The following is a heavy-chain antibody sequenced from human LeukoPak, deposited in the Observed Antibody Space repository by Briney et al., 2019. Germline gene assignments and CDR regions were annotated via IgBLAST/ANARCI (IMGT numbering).Heavy chain of an antibody. J-gene: IGHJ4*02. CDR3: ARGLGSVVVVAATLDY. Sequence: GGSLRLSCAASGCTFDDYGMSWVRQAPGKGLEWVSGINWNGGSTDYADSVKGRFSISRDNAKNSLYLQMNSLRAEDTAFYYCARGLGSVVVVAATLDYWGQGTLVTVSS. V-gene: IGHV3-20*04. CDR1: GCTFDDYG. D-gene: IGHD2-15*01. CDR2: INWNGGST.